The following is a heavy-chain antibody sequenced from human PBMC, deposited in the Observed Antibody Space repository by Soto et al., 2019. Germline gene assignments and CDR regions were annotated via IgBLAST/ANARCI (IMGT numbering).Heavy chain of an antibody. CDR3: ERLTRSIANY. CDR2: IYYSGSN. CDR1: GGYIIRSSYY. V-gene: IGHV4-39*01. D-gene: IGHD1-26*01. J-gene: IGHJ4*02. Sequence: QLQLQESGPGLVKPSETLSLTCTVSGGYIIRSSYYWGWIRQHPVKGLEWIGSIYYSGSNYSNPSPKGRVTISVVTSRIRFSLKLSSVTAADTAVYYCERLTRSIANYWGQGTLVTVSS.